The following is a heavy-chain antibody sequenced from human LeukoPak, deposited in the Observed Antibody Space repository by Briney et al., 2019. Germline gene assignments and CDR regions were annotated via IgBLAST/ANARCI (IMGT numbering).Heavy chain of an antibody. CDR3: AKVPYSDYGSGRPPFRDA. CDR2: LSHRGGDT. V-gene: IGHV3-23*01. J-gene: IGHJ6*01. CDR1: GFTFGKYA. D-gene: IGHD3-10*01. Sequence: PGGSLRLSRAASGFTFGKYAMSWVRQAPGKGLEWVSSLSHRGGDTYYADSLKGRFTISRDNSRNTLYLQMNSLRAEDAAVYYCAKVPYSDYGSGRPPFRDAWGQGTTVAISS.